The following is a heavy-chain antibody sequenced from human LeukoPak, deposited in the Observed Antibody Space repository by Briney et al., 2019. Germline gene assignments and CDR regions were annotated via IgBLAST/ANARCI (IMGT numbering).Heavy chain of an antibody. D-gene: IGHD1-14*01. CDR1: GYTFTNYG. CDR2: ISPYNGDT. Sequence: GASVKVSCKASGYTFTNYGISWVRQAPGQGLEWMGWISPYNGDTKYPQRFQGRVTMTTDTSTSTAYMELRSLRSDDTAVYYCAREASTTWPNWFDPWGQGTLVIVSS. CDR3: AREASTTWPNWFDP. V-gene: IGHV1-18*01. J-gene: IGHJ5*02.